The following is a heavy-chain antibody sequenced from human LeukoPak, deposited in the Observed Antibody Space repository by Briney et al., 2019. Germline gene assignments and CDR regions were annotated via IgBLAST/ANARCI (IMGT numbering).Heavy chain of an antibody. CDR2: ISGSGETT. V-gene: IGHV3-23*01. J-gene: IGHJ4*02. CDR3: ATLPEWLRFASGWIDY. CDR1: RFTFSSYA. Sequence: GGSLRLSCAASRFTFSSYALSGVRQAPGKGPEWVSVISGSGETTYYADSVKGRFTISRDNSKNTLYLQMNSLRAEDTAVYYCATLPEWLRFASGWIDYWGQGTLVTVSS. D-gene: IGHD5-12*01.